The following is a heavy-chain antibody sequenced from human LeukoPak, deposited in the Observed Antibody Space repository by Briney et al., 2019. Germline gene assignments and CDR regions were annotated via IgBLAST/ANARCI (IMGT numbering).Heavy chain of an antibody. CDR1: GYTFTRYY. V-gene: IGHV1-46*01. Sequence: GASVKVSCKGSGYTFTRYYMHGVGQAGGQGGEGMGVINPSGGSTRYAQELRGRVTNNRETSTSTVYMEVSSLTSEDTAMYYCARDLVRGVTGYYFDYWGQGTLVTVSS. J-gene: IGHJ4*02. D-gene: IGHD3-10*01. CDR2: INPSGGST. CDR3: ARDLVRGVTGYYFDY.